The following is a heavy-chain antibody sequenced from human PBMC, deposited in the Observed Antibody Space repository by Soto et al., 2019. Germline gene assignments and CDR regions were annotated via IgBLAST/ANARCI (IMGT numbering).Heavy chain of an antibody. CDR1: GXSIXXXGYS. V-gene: IGHV4-30-2*01. CDR2: ISHSGST. J-gene: IGHJ4*02. CDR3: AXXXXXPHY. Sequence: QLQLQESGSGLVKPSQTLSLTCAVSGXSIXXXGYSXSWIRQPPGKGLEWIGYISHSGSTYYNPYLXSRVXXXXXXXXXXXXXXXXXXXXXXXXXXXXAXXXXXPHYWGQGTLVTVSS.